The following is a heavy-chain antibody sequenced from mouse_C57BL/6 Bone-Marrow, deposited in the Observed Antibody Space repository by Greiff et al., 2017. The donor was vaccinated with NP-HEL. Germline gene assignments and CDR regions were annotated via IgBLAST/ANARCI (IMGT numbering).Heavy chain of an antibody. Sequence: QVQLQQPGAELVRPGSSVKLSCKASGYTFTSYWMDWVKQRPGQGLEWIGNIYPSDSETYYNQKFKDQATFTVDKASSTAYMQLSSLKSEDSAAYYCAGSGRYYGSNSYAMEYWGQGTSVTVSS. CDR1: GYTFTSYW. V-gene: IGHV1-61*01. CDR2: IYPSDSET. CDR3: AGSGRYYGSNSYAMEY. D-gene: IGHD1-1*01. J-gene: IGHJ4*01.